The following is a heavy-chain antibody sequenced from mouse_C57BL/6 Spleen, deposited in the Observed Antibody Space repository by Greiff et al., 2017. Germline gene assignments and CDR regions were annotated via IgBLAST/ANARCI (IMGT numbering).Heavy chain of an antibody. Sequence: VQLQQSGAELVRPGASVTLSCKASGYTFTDYEMHWVKQTPVHGLEWIGAIDPETGGTAYNQKFKGKAILTADKSSSTAYMELRSLTSEDSAVYYCTRGGTADYGGQGNTRTVSS. CDR2: IDPETGGT. CDR1: GYTFTDYE. CDR3: TRGGTADY. V-gene: IGHV1-15*01. D-gene: IGHD1-2*01. J-gene: IGHJ2*01.